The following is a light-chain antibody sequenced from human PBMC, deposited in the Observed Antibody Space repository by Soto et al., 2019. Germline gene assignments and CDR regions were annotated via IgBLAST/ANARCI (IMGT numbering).Light chain of an antibody. CDR1: SSNIGNNY. Sequence: QSVLTQPPSVSAAPGQKVTISCSGSSSNIGNNYVSWYQQLPGTAPKLLIYDNNKRPSGIPDRFSGSKSGTSATLGITGLQTGDEADYYCQSYDRSLSASLFGGGTKVTVL. CDR3: QSYDRSLSASL. V-gene: IGLV1-51*01. J-gene: IGLJ3*02. CDR2: DNN.